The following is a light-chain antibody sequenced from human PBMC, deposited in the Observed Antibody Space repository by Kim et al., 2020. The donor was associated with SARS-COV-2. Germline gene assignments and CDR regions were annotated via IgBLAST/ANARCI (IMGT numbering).Light chain of an antibody. V-gene: IGKV1-39*01. Sequence: SLSASVGDRVTITCRASQSISSYLNWYQQKPGKAPKLLIYAASSLQSGVPSRFSGSGSGTDFTLTISSLQPEDFATYYCQQSYSTPLYTLGQGTKLEI. CDR1: QSISSY. CDR3: QQSYSTPLYT. J-gene: IGKJ2*01. CDR2: AAS.